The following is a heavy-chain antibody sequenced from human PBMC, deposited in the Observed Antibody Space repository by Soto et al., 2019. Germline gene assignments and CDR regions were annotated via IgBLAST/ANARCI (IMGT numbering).Heavy chain of an antibody. J-gene: IGHJ6*02. V-gene: IGHV1-69*05. D-gene: IGHD4-17*01. Sequence: QVQLVQSGAEVKKPGSSVKVSCKASGGTFSSYAISWVRQAPGQGLEWMGGIIPIFGTANYAQKFQGRVMITXXEXTXRAYMELSSLRSDDTAVYYCARDLGDYGYYYYGMDVWGQGTTVTVS. CDR3: ARDLGDYGYYYYGMDV. CDR1: GGTFSSYA. CDR2: IIPIFGTA.